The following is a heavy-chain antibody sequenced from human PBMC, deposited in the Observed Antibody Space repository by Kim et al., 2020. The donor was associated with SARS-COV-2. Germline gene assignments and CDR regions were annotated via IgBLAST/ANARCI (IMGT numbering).Heavy chain of an antibody. Sequence: SETLSLTCTVSGGSISSYYWSWIRQSPRKGLEWIGHIYYSESTNFNPSLKSRLTMSVDTSKNQFSLKLSSVTAADTAVYYCAGAGNDCYFDYWDLGTLVTVSS. D-gene: IGHD2-21*01. CDR2: IYYSEST. V-gene: IGHV4-59*12. J-gene: IGHJ4*02. CDR3: AGAGNDCYFDY. CDR1: GGSISSYY.